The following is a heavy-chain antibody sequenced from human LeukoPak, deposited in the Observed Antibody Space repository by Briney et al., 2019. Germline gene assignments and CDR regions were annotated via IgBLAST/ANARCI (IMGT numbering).Heavy chain of an antibody. J-gene: IGHJ4*02. Sequence: ASVKVSCKASGYTFTGYYMHWVRQAPGQGLEWMGWINPNSGDTNYAQKFQGRVTMTRDTSISTAYMELSRLRSDDTAVYYCARDAAAAGRDYWGQGTLVTVSS. CDR2: INPNSGDT. D-gene: IGHD6-13*01. CDR3: ARDAAAAGRDY. V-gene: IGHV1-2*02. CDR1: GYTFTGYY.